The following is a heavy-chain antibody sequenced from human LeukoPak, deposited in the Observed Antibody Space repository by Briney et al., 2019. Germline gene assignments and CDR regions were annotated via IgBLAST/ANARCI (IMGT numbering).Heavy chain of an antibody. CDR3: ARLWRPHDYDNWFDH. CDR1: GGYISSSL. D-gene: IGHD4-17*01. CDR2: TYDGGRG. Sequence: SETLSLTCTVSGGYISSSLWTWIRQATGKGLELIGFTYDGGRGNYKPSLRSRVDISLDTSKNRYSLRLTSVTAADTGVYYCARLWRPHDYDNWFDHWGQGILVTVSS. V-gene: IGHV4-59*13. J-gene: IGHJ5*02.